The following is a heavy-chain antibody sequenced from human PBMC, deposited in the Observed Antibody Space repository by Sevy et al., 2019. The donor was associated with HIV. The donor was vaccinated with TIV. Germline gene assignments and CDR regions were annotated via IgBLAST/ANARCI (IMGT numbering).Heavy chain of an antibody. CDR1: GFTLNSYW. D-gene: IGHD6-13*01. CDR3: VRAIAADGSF. J-gene: IGHJ4*02. V-gene: IGHV3-7*01. Sequence: GESLKISCVASGFTLNSYWMSWVRQPPGKGLEWVANIKQDGSVKYYVNSVKGRFTISRDNARNLLYLQMNSLRVEDTALYYCVRAIAADGSFWGQGTLVTVSS. CDR2: IKQDGSVK.